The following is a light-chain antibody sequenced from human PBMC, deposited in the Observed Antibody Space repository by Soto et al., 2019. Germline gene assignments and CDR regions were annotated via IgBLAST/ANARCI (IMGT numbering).Light chain of an antibody. CDR2: AAS. J-gene: IGKJ5*01. V-gene: IGKV1-6*01. CDR1: QAIRTA. CDR3: LQDYNYPIN. Sequence: AIQLTQSPSSLSASVGDRVTITCLASQAIRTALGWYQQKPGKVPKLLIYAASTLQSGVPSRFSGSGSGTDFTLAISSLQPEDFATYYCLQDYNYPINFGQGTRLEIK.